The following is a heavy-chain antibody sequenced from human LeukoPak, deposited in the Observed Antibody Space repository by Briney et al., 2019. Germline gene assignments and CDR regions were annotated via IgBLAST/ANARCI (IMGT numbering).Heavy chain of an antibody. V-gene: IGHV3-30*03. CDR1: GFTFNTYG. J-gene: IGHJ3*02. CDR3: REGAFDI. Sequence: GGSLRLPCAASGFTFNTYGMHWVRQAPGKGLEWVGLISYDGSNKYYADSVKGRFTISRDNSKNTLYLQINGLRAEDTAVYYCREGAFDIWGQGTMVTVSS. CDR2: ISYDGSNK.